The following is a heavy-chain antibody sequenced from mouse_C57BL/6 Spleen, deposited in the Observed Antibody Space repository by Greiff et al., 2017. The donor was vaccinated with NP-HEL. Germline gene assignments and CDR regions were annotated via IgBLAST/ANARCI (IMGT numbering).Heavy chain of an antibody. J-gene: IGHJ1*03. D-gene: IGHD1-1*01. CDR2: ISYDGSN. CDR3: ANYYGSSYDWYFDV. Sequence: VQLQQSGPGLVKPSQSLSLTCSVTGYSITSGYYWNWIRQFPGNKLEWMGYISYDGSNNYNPSLKNRISITRDTSKNQFFLKLNSVTTEDTATYYCANYYGSSYDWYFDVWGTGTTVTVSS. V-gene: IGHV3-6*01. CDR1: GYSITSGYY.